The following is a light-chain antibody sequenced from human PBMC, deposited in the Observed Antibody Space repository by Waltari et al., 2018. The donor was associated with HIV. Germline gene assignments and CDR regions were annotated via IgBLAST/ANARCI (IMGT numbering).Light chain of an antibody. J-gene: IGLJ2*01. CDR2: EVN. CDR3: CSYAGSSFVV. Sequence: QSALTQPASVSRSPGQSITISCTGTSSDVGSYNLVSWYQQHPGKAPKLMIYEVNKRPSGVSNRFSGSKSGNTASLTISGLQAEDEADYYCCSYAGSSFVVFGGGTKLTVL. V-gene: IGLV2-23*02. CDR1: SSDVGSYNL.